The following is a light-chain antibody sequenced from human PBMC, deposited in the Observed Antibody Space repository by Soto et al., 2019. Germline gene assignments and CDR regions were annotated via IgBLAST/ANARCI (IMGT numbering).Light chain of an antibody. CDR2: EGS. V-gene: IGLV2-23*01. CDR1: SSDVGSYNL. J-gene: IGLJ1*01. CDR3: CSYAGSSTFYV. Sequence: QSALTQPASVSGSPGQSITISCTGTSSDVGSYNLVSWYQQHPGKAPKLMIYEGSKRPSGVSNRFSGSKSGNTASLTISWLQAEDEADYYCCSYAGSSTFYVFGTGTKVTV.